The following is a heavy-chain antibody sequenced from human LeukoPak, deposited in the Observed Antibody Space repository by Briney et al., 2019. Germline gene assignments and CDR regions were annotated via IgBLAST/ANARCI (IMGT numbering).Heavy chain of an antibody. CDR3: ARGPTGESDY. CDR2: VYYSGST. CDR1: GGSISSYY. V-gene: IGHV4-59*08. J-gene: IGHJ4*02. D-gene: IGHD7-27*01. Sequence: SETLSLTCTVSGGSISSYYWSWIRQPPGKGLECIGYVYYSGSTNYNPSLKSRVTISVDTSKNQFSLKLSSVTAADTAVYYCARGPTGESDYWGQGTLVTVSS.